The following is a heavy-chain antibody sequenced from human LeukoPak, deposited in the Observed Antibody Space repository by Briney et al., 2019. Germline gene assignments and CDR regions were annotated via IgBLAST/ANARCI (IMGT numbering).Heavy chain of an antibody. Sequence: KPGGSLRLSCAASGFTFSDYYMSWIRQAPGKGLEWVSYISSSGSTIYYADSVKGRFTISRDNAKNSLYLQMNSLRAEDTAVYYCASRNNDYGDYRDYWGQGTLVTVSS. CDR2: ISSSGSTI. J-gene: IGHJ4*02. CDR3: ASRNNDYGDYRDY. CDR1: GFTFSDYY. D-gene: IGHD4-17*01. V-gene: IGHV3-11*04.